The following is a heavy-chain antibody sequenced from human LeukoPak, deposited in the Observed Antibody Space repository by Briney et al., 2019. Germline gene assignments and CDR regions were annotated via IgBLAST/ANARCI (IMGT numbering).Heavy chain of an antibody. CDR1: GFTVSSNY. D-gene: IGHD3-16*01. J-gene: IGHJ4*02. CDR2: IISENDGGTT. Sequence: GGSLRLSCAASGFTVSSNYMNWVRQAPGKGLEWVGRIISENDGGTTDYAAPVKGRFTISRDDSKNTLFLQMNSLKIQDTAVYYCTTERWGIDSWGQGTLVTVSS. V-gene: IGHV3-15*01. CDR3: TTERWGIDS.